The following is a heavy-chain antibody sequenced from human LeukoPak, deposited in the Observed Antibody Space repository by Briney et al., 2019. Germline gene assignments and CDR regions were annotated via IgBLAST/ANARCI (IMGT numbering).Heavy chain of an antibody. Sequence: PSETLSLTCTVSGGSLSSGGYYWSWIRQHPGKGLEWIGYIYYSGSTYYNPSLKSRVTISVDTSKNQFSLKLSSVTAADTAVYYCARGYYYDSSGYYPRFAFDIWGQGTMVTVSS. CDR3: ARGYYYDSSGYYPRFAFDI. CDR2: IYYSGST. V-gene: IGHV4-31*03. J-gene: IGHJ3*02. D-gene: IGHD3-22*01. CDR1: GGSLSSGGYY.